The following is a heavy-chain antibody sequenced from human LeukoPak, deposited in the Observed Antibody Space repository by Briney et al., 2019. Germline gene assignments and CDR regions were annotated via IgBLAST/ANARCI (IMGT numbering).Heavy chain of an antibody. D-gene: IGHD2-2*01. CDR2: IDYDGSTT. J-gene: IGHJ6*03. CDR1: GFSLSTFW. Sequence: GGSLRLSCAGSGFSLSTFWMHWVRQAPGKGLVWVSRIDYDGSTTTYADSVKGRFTISRDNAKNSLYLQMNSLRAEDTALYHCARETYCSSTSCYFAGYYYYYMDVWGKGTTVTISS. V-gene: IGHV3-74*01. CDR3: ARETYCSSTSCYFAGYYYYYMDV.